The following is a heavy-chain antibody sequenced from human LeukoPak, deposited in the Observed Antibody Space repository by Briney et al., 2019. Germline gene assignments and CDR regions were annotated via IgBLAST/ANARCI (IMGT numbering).Heavy chain of an antibody. D-gene: IGHD6-13*01. CDR3: ARRGAAVGR. J-gene: IGHJ4*02. V-gene: IGHV4-39*07. CDR2: INHSGST. Sequence: KPSETLSLTCTVSGGSISSSSYYWGWIRQPPGKGLEWIGEINHSGSTNYNPSLKSRVTISVDTSKNQFSLKLDSVTAADTAVYYCARRGAAVGRWGQGTLVTVSS. CDR1: GGSISSSSYY.